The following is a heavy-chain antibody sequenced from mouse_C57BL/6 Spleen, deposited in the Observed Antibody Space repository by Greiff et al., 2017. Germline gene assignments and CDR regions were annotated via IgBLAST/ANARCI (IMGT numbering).Heavy chain of an antibody. CDR3: AREVYYGSSNYYAIDY. D-gene: IGHD1-1*01. Sequence: VQLQQPGAELVKPGASVKLSCKASGYTFTSYWMHWVKQRPGRGLEWIGRIDPDSGGTKYNEKFKGKATLTVDKPTSTAYMQLSSLTSEDAAVYYCAREVYYGSSNYYAIDYWGKGTSVTVSS. V-gene: IGHV1-72*01. CDR1: GYTFTSYW. CDR2: IDPDSGGT. J-gene: IGHJ4*01.